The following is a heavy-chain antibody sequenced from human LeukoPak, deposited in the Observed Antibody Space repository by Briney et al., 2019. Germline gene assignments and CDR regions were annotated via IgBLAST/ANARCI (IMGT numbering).Heavy chain of an antibody. D-gene: IGHD4-17*01. CDR2: IYYSGST. CDR1: GGSISSGDYY. CDR3: ARAGGDYQNWFDP. J-gene: IGHJ5*02. Sequence: PSETLSLTCTVSGGSISSGDYYWSWIRQPPGKGLEWIGYIYYSGSTYYNPSLKSRVTISVDTSKNQFSLKLSSVTAADTAVYYCARAGGDYQNWFDPWGQGTLVTVSS. V-gene: IGHV4-30-4*02.